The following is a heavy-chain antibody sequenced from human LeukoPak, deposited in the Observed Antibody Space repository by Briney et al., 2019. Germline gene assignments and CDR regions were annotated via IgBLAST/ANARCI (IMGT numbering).Heavy chain of an antibody. CDR1: GFTFSRYG. J-gene: IGHJ6*02. CDR2: ISYDGSNK. V-gene: IGHV3-30*18. D-gene: IGHD2/OR15-2a*01. Sequence: GGSLRLSCAASGFTFSRYGMHWGRQAPGKGLEWGAGISYDGSNKYYADSVKGRFTISRDNSKNTLYLQMNSLRAEDTAVYYCAKPKGSMVYYYYGMDVWGQGTTVTVSS. CDR3: AKPKGSMVYYYYGMDV.